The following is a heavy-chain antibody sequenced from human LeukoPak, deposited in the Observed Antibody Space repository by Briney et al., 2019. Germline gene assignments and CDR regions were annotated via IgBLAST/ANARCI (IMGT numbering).Heavy chain of an antibody. CDR3: ATTVPGYPDDYFDY. Sequence: GGPLRPSCAASEFTFSNYWMSWVRQAPGKGLERVAHTNQDGSKNYYVDSLKGRFTISRDNAKNSLYLQMNSLRAEDTAVYYCATTVPGYPDDYFDYWGQGTLVTVSS. D-gene: IGHD6-19*01. CDR2: TNQDGSKN. V-gene: IGHV3-7*01. J-gene: IGHJ4*02. CDR1: EFTFSNYW.